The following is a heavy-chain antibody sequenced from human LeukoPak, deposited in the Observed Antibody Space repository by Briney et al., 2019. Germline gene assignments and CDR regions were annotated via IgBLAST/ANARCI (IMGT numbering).Heavy chain of an antibody. Sequence: GGSLRLSCAASGFTFDDYGMSWVRQAPGKGLEWVSGINWNGGSTGYADSVKGRFTISRDNAKNTLYLQMNSLRAEDTAVYYCAKSRWFGETKYYYYYMDVWGKGTTVTISS. CDR3: AKSRWFGETKYYYYYMDV. CDR1: GFTFDDYG. CDR2: INWNGGST. J-gene: IGHJ6*03. V-gene: IGHV3-20*04. D-gene: IGHD3-10*01.